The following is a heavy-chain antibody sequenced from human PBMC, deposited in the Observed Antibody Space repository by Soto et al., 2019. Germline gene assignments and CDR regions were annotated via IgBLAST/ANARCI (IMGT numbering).Heavy chain of an antibody. Sequence: SETLSLTCTVSGGAINITVYYWGWIRQPPGKGLEWIGSSNYGGPTYYSPSLQSRVTISLDTAKNHFSLNLRSVTAADTAVYYCARHGAYSTSVYYYYGMDVWGQGTTVTVSS. CDR3: ARHGAYSTSVYYYYGMDV. CDR2: SNYGGPT. D-gene: IGHD6-13*01. CDR1: GGAINITVYY. J-gene: IGHJ6*02. V-gene: IGHV4-39*01.